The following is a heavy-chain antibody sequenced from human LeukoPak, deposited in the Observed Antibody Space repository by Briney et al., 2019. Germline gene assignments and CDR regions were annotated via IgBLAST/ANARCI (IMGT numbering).Heavy chain of an antibody. Sequence: SETLSLTCTVSGGSISSYYWSWIRQPAGKGLEWIGRIYTSGSTNYNPSLKSRVTMAVDTSKNQFSLKLSSVTATDTAMYYRTRDLGYYDSPTLTPTWGQGTLVTVSS. J-gene: IGHJ5*02. CDR3: TRDLGYYDSPTLTPT. V-gene: IGHV4-4*07. CDR1: GGSISSYY. D-gene: IGHD3-22*01. CDR2: IYTSGST.